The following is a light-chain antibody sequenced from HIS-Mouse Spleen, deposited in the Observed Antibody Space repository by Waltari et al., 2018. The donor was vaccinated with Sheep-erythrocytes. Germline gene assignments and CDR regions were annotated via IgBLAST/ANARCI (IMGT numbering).Light chain of an antibody. CDR1: SSDVGGYNY. J-gene: IGLJ1*01. V-gene: IGLV2-11*01. Sequence: QSAPTQPRSVSGSPGQSVTISCTGTSSDVGGYNYVSWYQQHPGKAPKLMIYDVSKRPSGVPDRFSGSKSGNTASLTIAGLQAEDEAEYYCCSYAGSYNHVFATGTKVTVL. CDR3: CSYAGSYNHV. CDR2: DVS.